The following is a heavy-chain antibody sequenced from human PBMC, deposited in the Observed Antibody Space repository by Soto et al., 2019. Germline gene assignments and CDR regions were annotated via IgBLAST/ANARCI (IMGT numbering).Heavy chain of an antibody. CDR1: GGSINSSSYF. D-gene: IGHD6-19*01. J-gene: IGHJ5*02. CDR2: IYYSGST. V-gene: IGHV4-39*01. CDR3: ARHYSSGSRNWFDP. Sequence: KTSETLSLTXSVSGGSINSSSYFWGWVRQPPGKGLEWIGSIYYSGSTYYNPSLRSRVTISVDTSKNQFSLKLSSVTAADTAVFYCARHYSSGSRNWFDPWGQGTLVTVSS.